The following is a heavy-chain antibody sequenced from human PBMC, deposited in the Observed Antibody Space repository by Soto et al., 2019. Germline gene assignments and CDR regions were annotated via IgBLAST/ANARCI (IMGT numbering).Heavy chain of an antibody. CDR1: GGSISPYS. CDR2: VSHSGRT. D-gene: IGHD4-17*01. J-gene: IGHJ5*02. V-gene: IGHV4-59*01. CDR3: ARLLGGYDDYGGWFAP. Sequence: SETLSLTCTISGGSISPYSWTFIRHSPGKGLEWIGYVSHSGRTFYTPSLKSRLTMSLDTSRSQFSLRLKSVSAADTAVYYCARLLGGYDDYGGWFAPWGQGTLVTAPQ.